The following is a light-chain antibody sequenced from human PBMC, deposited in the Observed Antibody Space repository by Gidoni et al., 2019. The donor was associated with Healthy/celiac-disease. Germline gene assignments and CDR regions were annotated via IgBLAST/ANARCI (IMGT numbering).Light chain of an antibody. J-gene: IGLJ2*01. CDR1: SSDVGGYNY. Sequence: QSALTPPPSASGSPGQPVTISCTGTSSDVGGYNYVSWYQPHPGKAPKLMIYEVSKRPSGVPDRFSGSKSGNTASLTVSGLQAEDEADYYCSSYAGSNNPVVFGGGTKLTVL. CDR3: SSYAGSNNPVV. V-gene: IGLV2-8*01. CDR2: EVS.